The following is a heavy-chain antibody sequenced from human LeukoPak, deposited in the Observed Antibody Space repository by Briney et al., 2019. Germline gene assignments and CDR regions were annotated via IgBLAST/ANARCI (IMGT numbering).Heavy chain of an antibody. V-gene: IGHV5-51*01. J-gene: IGHJ4*02. Sequence: GESLKISCKGSGYSFTNYWIGWVRQMPGKGLEWMGIMYPGDSDTRYSPSFQGQITISADKSISTTYLQWSSLKASDTAIYYCAASTYGSGSYVVFDSWGQGTLVSVSS. CDR3: AASTYGSGSYVVFDS. CDR1: GYSFTNYW. D-gene: IGHD3-10*01. CDR2: MYPGDSDT.